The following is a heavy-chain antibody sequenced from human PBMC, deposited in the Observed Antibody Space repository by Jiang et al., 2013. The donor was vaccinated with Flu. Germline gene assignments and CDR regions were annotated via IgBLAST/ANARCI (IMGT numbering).Heavy chain of an antibody. Sequence: KPSETLSLTCTASGGSISSSSYYWGWIRQPPGKGLEWIGSMYYSGSTYFNPSLKSRVTISVNTSRNQFSLKLISVTAADTAVFYCAIRHRDGSNDYWGQGTLVTVSS. V-gene: IGHV4-39*01. CDR3: AIRHRDGSNDY. CDR1: GGSISSSSYY. D-gene: IGHD5-24*01. CDR2: MYYSGST. J-gene: IGHJ4*02.